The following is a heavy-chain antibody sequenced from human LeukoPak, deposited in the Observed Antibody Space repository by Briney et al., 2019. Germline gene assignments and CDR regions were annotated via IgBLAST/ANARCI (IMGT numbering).Heavy chain of an antibody. Sequence: GGSLRLSCAASGFSVSSNYMSWVRQAPGKGLEWVSGISGSGDNTYYADSVKGRFTISRDNSKNTLYVQVNSLGTEDTAAYYCAKGSYYDSSGSFYFDYWGQGTLVTVSS. D-gene: IGHD3-22*01. CDR2: ISGSGDNT. CDR1: GFSVSSNY. CDR3: AKGSYYDSSGSFYFDY. J-gene: IGHJ4*02. V-gene: IGHV3-23*01.